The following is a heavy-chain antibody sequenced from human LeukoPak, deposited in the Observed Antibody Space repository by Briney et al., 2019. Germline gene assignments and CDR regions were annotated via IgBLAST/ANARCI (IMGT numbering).Heavy chain of an antibody. CDR1: GFTFSSYS. V-gene: IGHV3-30-3*01. J-gene: IGHJ4*02. Sequence: PGGSLRLSCAASGFTFSSYSMHWVRQAPGKGLEWVAVISYDGFNKYYADSVKGRFTISRDNSKNTLYLQVDSLRAEDTAVSYCARDSSGWYNFDSWGQGTLVTVSS. CDR3: ARDSSGWYNFDS. D-gene: IGHD6-19*01. CDR2: ISYDGFNK.